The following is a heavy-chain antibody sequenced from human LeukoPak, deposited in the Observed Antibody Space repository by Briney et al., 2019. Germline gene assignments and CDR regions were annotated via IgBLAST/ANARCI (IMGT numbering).Heavy chain of an antibody. Sequence: ASVKVSCKASGYTFTRYYMHWVRQAPGQGLEWMGIINPSGGSTSYAQKFQGRVTMTRDTSTSTVYMELSSLRSEDTAVYYCARDPRRYCSSTSCADAFDIWGQGTMVTVSS. CDR2: INPSGGST. D-gene: IGHD2-2*01. V-gene: IGHV1-46*01. CDR3: ARDPRRYCSSTSCADAFDI. CDR1: GYTFTRYY. J-gene: IGHJ3*02.